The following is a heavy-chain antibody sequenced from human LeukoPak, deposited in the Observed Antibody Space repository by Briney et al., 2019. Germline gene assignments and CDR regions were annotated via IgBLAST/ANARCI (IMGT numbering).Heavy chain of an antibody. V-gene: IGHV3-49*04. CDR1: GFTFGDYA. J-gene: IGHJ6*02. CDR3: TRRLGYCSSTSRYLDYYYGMDV. Sequence: GGSLRLSCTASGFTFGDYAMSWVRQAPGKGLEWVGFIRSKAYGGTTEYAASVKGRFTISRDDSKSIAYLQMNSLKTEDTAVYYCTRRLGYCSSTSRYLDYYYGMDVWGQGTTVTVSS. D-gene: IGHD2-2*01. CDR2: IRSKAYGGTT.